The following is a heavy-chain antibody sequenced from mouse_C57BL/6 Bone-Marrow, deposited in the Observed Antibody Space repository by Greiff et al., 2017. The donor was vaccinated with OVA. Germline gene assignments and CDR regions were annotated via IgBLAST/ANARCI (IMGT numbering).Heavy chain of an antibody. CDR3: ARQGGVYYDYDGFAY. Sequence: EVKLVESGGDLVKPGGSLKLSCAASGFTFSSYGMSWVRQTPDKRLEWVATISSGGSYTYYPDSVTGRFTISRDNAKNTQYLQMSSLKSEDTAMYYCARQGGVYYDYDGFAYWGQGTLVTVSA. CDR2: ISSGGSYT. D-gene: IGHD2-4*01. V-gene: IGHV5-6*01. CDR1: GFTFSSYG. J-gene: IGHJ3*01.